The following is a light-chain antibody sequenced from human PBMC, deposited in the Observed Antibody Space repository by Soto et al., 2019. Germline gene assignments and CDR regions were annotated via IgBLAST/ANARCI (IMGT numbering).Light chain of an antibody. CDR1: SSNIGSNS. CDR3: ATWDDSLDGLYV. CDR2: SDN. J-gene: IGLJ1*01. V-gene: IGLV1-44*01. Sequence: QSVLTQPPSASGTPGQRVTISCSGSSSNIGSNSVNWYQQVPGTAPKLLIYSDNQRPSGVPVRFSGSKSGTSASLAISGLQSDDEADYYCATWDDSLDGLYVFGTGT.